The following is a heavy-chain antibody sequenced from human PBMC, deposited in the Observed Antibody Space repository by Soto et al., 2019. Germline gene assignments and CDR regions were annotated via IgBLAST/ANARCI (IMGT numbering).Heavy chain of an antibody. CDR1: GFSFTEAW. CDR2: IKSKAGGGAI. Sequence: EVQMVESGGGLVKPGGSLRLSCAVSGFSFTEAWMNWVRQAPGKGLEWVGRIKSKAGGGAIDYAAPVKGRFTISRDDSKDTLYLQINSRKTEDTAVYYCTTDGNFGGVVVAFHLWGQGTMLTVSS. J-gene: IGHJ3*01. CDR3: TTDGNFGGVVVAFHL. D-gene: IGHD3-10*01. V-gene: IGHV3-15*07.